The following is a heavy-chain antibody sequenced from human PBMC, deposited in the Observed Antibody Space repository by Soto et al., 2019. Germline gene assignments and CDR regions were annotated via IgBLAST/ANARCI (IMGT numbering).Heavy chain of an antibody. CDR3: AKGRGGSGSLTPRVDF. Sequence: EVQLLESGGGLVQSGGSLRLSCAASGFTFNNYAMTWVRQAPGKGLEWVSAISGGGDTTSYADSVKGRFTVSRDGSKNSLYLQMGSLRAEDTALYYCAKGRGGSGSLTPRVDFWGQGTLVTVSS. CDR1: GFTFNNYA. D-gene: IGHD3-10*01. V-gene: IGHV3-23*01. CDR2: ISGGGDTT. J-gene: IGHJ4*02.